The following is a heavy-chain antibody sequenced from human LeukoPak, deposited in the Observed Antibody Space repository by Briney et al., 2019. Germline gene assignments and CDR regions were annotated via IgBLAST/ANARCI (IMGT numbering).Heavy chain of an antibody. CDR1: GFTFSTYA. CDR3: AKERATTTTFDY. D-gene: IGHD1-26*01. CDR2: ISGSGGGT. J-gene: IGHJ4*02. V-gene: IGHV3-23*01. Sequence: GGSLRLSCAASGFTFSTYAMSWVRQAPGKGLEWVSLISGSGGGTYYANSVKGRFNISRDNSKNTLYLQMDSLRTEDTAVYYCAKERATTTTFDYWGQGTLITVSS.